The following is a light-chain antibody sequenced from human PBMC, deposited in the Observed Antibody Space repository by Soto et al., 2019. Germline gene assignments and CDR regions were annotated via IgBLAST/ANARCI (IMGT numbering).Light chain of an antibody. Sequence: ELVLTQSPATLSLSPGERATLSCSSSQSVSSYLAWYQQKPGQSPRLLIYDASTRAPGIPARFSGSGTGTDFTLTISSLEPEDSAVYHCQQRSNWPSITFGQGTRLEIK. V-gene: IGKV3-11*01. CDR2: DAS. J-gene: IGKJ5*01. CDR3: QQRSNWPSIT. CDR1: QSVSSY.